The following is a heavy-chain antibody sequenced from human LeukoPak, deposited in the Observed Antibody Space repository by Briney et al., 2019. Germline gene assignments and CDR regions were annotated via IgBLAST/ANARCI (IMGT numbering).Heavy chain of an antibody. D-gene: IGHD3-16*01. CDR1: GYTFTGYY. CDR2: INPNSGGT. Sequence: GASVKVSCEASGYTFTGYYVHWVRQAPGQGLEWMGWINPNSGGTNYAQKFQGRVTMTRDTSISTAYMELSRLRSDDTAVYYCARDADYVWGSFPNWFDPWGQGTLVTVSS. V-gene: IGHV1-2*02. CDR3: ARDADYVWGSFPNWFDP. J-gene: IGHJ5*02.